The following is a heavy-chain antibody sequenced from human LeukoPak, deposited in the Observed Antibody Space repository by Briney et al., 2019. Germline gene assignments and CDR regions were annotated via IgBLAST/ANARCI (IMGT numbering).Heavy chain of an antibody. CDR3: ARALPHRRLMDTTMEQHWFDP. CDR2: INPSGSST. Sequence: ASVKVSCKASGYTFTSYYMHWVRQAPGQGLEWMGIINPSGSSTSYAQKFQGRVTMTRDMSTSTVYMELSSLRSEDTAVYYCARALPHRRLMDTTMEQHWFDPWGQGTLVTVSS. V-gene: IGHV1-46*01. J-gene: IGHJ5*02. D-gene: IGHD5-18*01. CDR1: GYTFTSYY.